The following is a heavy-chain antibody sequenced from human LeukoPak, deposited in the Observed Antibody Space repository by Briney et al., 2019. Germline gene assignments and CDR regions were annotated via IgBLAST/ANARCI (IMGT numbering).Heavy chain of an antibody. Sequence: ASVKVSCKASGGTFSIYAISWVRQAPGQGLEWMGRIIPIFGTANYAQKFQGRVTITTDESTSTAYMELSSLRSEDTAVYYCARDSKAAADLDYWGQGTLVTVSS. CDR1: GGTFSIYA. CDR2: IIPIFGTA. J-gene: IGHJ4*02. CDR3: ARDSKAAADLDY. D-gene: IGHD6-13*01. V-gene: IGHV1-69*05.